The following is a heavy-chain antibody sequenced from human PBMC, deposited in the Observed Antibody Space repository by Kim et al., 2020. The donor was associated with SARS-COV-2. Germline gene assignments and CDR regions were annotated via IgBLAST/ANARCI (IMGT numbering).Heavy chain of an antibody. V-gene: IGHV4-31*03. CDR3: ARRKTMVRGVYYFDY. J-gene: IGHJ4*02. CDR1: GGSISSGGYY. Sequence: SETLSLTCTVSGGSISSGGYYWSWIRQHPGKGLEWIGYIYYSGSTYYNPSLKSRVTISVDTSKNQFSLKLSSVTAADTAVYYCARRKTMVRGVYYFDYWGQGTLVTVSS. CDR2: IYYSGST. D-gene: IGHD3-10*01.